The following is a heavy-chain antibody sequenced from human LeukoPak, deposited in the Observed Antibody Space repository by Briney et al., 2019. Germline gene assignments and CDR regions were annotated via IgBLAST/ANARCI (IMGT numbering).Heavy chain of an antibody. Sequence: SETLSLTCAVYGGSFSGYYWSWIRQPPGKGLEWIGEINHSGSTNYNPSLKSRVTISVDTSKSQFSLKLSSVTAADTAVYYCARGAAYCGGDCYTRTSDFDYWGQGTLVTVSS. CDR1: GGSFSGYY. D-gene: IGHD2-21*02. V-gene: IGHV4-34*01. CDR2: INHSGST. J-gene: IGHJ4*02. CDR3: ARGAAYCGGDCYTRTSDFDY.